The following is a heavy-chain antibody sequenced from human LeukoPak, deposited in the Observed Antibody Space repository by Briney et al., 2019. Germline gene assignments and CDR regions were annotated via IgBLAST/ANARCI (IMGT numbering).Heavy chain of an antibody. CDR2: ISGSGGST. CDR1: GFTFSSYG. D-gene: IGHD3-16*02. V-gene: IGHV3-23*01. CDR3: AKPNAITFGGVISYFDY. Sequence: GGSLRLSCAASGFTFSSYGMSWVRQAPGKGLEWVSAISGSGGSTYYADSVKGRFTISRDNSKNTVYLQMNSLRAEDTAVYYCAKPNAITFGGVISYFDYWGQGTLVTVSS. J-gene: IGHJ4*02.